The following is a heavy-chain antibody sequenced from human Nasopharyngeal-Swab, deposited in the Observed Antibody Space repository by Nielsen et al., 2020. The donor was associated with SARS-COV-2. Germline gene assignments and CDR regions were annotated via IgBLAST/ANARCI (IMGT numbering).Heavy chain of an antibody. CDR1: GFTFNNYN. D-gene: IGHD3-3*01. Sequence: GESLKISCAASGFTFNNYNFNWVRQAPGKGLEWVSSISSSSSYIYYADSVKGRFTISGDNAKNSLYLQMNSLRAEDTAVCYCARDGLDYDFWSAYFMDVWGQGTTVTVSS. V-gene: IGHV3-21*01. CDR2: ISSSSSYI. CDR3: ARDGLDYDFWSAYFMDV. J-gene: IGHJ6*02.